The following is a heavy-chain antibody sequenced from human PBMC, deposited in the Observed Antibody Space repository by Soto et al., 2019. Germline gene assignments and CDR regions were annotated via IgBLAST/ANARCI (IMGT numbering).Heavy chain of an antibody. CDR2: ISGSGGST. V-gene: IGHV3-23*01. D-gene: IGHD1-1*01. Sequence: GGSLRLSCAASGFTFSSYAMSWVRQAPGKGLEWVSAISGSGGSTYYADSVKGRFTISRDNSKNTLYLQMNSLRAEDTAVYYCAKTVEDWNDATALDAFDIWGQGTMVTVSS. CDR1: GFTFSSYA. CDR3: AKTVEDWNDATALDAFDI. J-gene: IGHJ3*02.